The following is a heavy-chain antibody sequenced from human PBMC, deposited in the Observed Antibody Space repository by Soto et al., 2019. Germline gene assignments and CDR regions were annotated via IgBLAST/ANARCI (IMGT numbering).Heavy chain of an antibody. CDR3: VGVTFFRCMEV. J-gene: IGHJ6*02. V-gene: IGHV6-1*01. Sequence: SQTLSLTCAISGDSVSSDTSAWIWIRQSPSRGLEWLGRTYYKSKWNNDYALSVQSRITISPDTSHNQFSLDLHSVTPADTAVCYCVGVTFFRCMEVWGRGTPGTVSS. CDR1: GDSVSSDTSA. D-gene: IGHD3-10*01. CDR2: TYYKSKWNN.